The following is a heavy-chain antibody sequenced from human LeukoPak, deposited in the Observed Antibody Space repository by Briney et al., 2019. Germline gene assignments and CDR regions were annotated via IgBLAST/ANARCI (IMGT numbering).Heavy chain of an antibody. D-gene: IGHD6-19*01. V-gene: IGHV3-7*01. CDR2: IKQDESEI. CDR1: GFTLSSHW. J-gene: IGHJ4*02. CDR3: ARDIGAWSAY. Sequence: PGGSLRLSCVASGFTLSSHWMHWVRQAPGKGLEWVANIKQDESEIYYVDSVKSRFTISRDNAENSLYLQMNSLRAEDTAIYYCARDIGAWSAYWGQGTLVTVSS.